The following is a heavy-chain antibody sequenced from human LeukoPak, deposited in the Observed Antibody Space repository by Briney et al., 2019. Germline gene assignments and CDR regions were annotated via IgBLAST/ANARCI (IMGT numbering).Heavy chain of an antibody. CDR1: GGSISSSSYY. D-gene: IGHD3-10*01. Sequence: SETLSLTCTVSGGSISSSSYYWGWIRQPPGKGLEWIGSIYYSGSTYYNPSLKSRVTISVDTSKNQFSLKLSSVTAADTAVYYCARLKRGFLSFWFDPWGQGTLVTVSS. V-gene: IGHV4-39*01. CDR3: ARLKRGFLSFWFDP. J-gene: IGHJ5*02. CDR2: IYYSGST.